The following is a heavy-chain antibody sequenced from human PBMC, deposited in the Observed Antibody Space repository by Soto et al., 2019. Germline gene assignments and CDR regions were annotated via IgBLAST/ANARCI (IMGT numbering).Heavy chain of an antibody. CDR2: IRGSGGST. Sequence: GGSRKDTGKGLEWVSAIRGSGGSTYYADSVKGRFTISRDNSKNTLYLQMNSLRAEDTAVYFCEQEAAPQGGAHSLDS. CDR3: EQEAAPQGGAHSLDS. D-gene: IGHD6-13*01. V-gene: IGHV3-23*01. J-gene: IGHJ5*01.